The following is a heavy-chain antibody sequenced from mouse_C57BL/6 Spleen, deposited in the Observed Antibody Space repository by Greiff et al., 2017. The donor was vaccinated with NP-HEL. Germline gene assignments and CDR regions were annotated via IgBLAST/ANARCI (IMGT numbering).Heavy chain of an antibody. J-gene: IGHJ3*01. V-gene: IGHV1-19*01. CDR2: INPYNGGT. D-gene: IGHD2-3*01. CDR1: GYTFTDYY. Sequence: VQLKESGPVLVKPGASVKMSCKASGYTFTDYYMNWVKQSHGKSLEWIGVINPYNGGTSYNEKFKGKATLTVDKSSSTAYMELNSLTSEDSAVDYCARSWEGYSYFTCWGQGALVTVSA. CDR3: ARSWEGYSYFTC.